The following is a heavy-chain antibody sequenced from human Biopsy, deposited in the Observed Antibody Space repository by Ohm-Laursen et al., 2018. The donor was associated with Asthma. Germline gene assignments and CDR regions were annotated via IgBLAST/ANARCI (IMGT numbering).Heavy chain of an antibody. Sequence: SLRLSCAASGFTVSSNGMSWVRQPPGKGLEWVSVIYSGGGTFYADSVKGRVTISRDISKNTLSLQMNSLRAEDTAVYYCARDSYSSGLYDDFESWGQGTLATVSS. D-gene: IGHD6-19*01. CDR1: GFTVSSNG. CDR3: ARDSYSSGLYDDFES. CDR2: IYSGGGT. J-gene: IGHJ4*02. V-gene: IGHV3-53*01.